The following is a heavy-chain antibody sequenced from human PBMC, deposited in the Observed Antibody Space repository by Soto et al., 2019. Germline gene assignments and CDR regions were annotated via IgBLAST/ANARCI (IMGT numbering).Heavy chain of an antibody. CDR1: GGSIRVDDYY. CDR2: IYYSGSA. Sequence: PSETLSLTCTVSGGSIRVDDYYWSWIRQPPGKGLEWIGYIYYSGSAYYNPSRERRVTMSVSTSKAQFPLKLSSVTAAHTAIYFCAGLRSTRIVSDPSDRGNHWFDPCGQGTLVTVSS. CDR3: AGLRSTRIVSDPSDRGNHWFDP. D-gene: IGHD2-21*01. J-gene: IGHJ5*02. V-gene: IGHV4-30-4*01.